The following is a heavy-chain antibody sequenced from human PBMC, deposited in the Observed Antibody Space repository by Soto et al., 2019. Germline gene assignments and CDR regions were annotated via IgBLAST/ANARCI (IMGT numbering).Heavy chain of an antibody. J-gene: IGHJ4*02. CDR2: IKLDGREK. CDR3: VRELDRYGRFDY. Sequence: GGSLRLSCSASGFIFRRYWMAWVRQGPGKGLEWVATIKLDGREKNYLDSVQGRFTISRDDAENSMSLQMTSLRGEDTAVYFCVRELDRYGRFDYWGLGTPVTVSS. D-gene: IGHD1-1*01. V-gene: IGHV3-7*01. CDR1: GFIFRRYW.